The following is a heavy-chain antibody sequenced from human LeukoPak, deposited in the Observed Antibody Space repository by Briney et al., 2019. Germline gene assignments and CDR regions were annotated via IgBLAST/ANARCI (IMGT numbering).Heavy chain of an antibody. V-gene: IGHV1-8*03. Sequence: ASVKVSCKASGYTFTGYYAHWVRQAPGQGLEWMGWMNPNSGDTGYAQKFQGRVTITRNTSISTAYMELSSLRSEATAVYYCARDLSGVMGYTYGRGIDYWGQGTLVTVSS. CDR2: MNPNSGDT. D-gene: IGHD5-18*01. CDR3: ARDLSGVMGYTYGRGIDY. CDR1: GYTFTGYY. J-gene: IGHJ4*02.